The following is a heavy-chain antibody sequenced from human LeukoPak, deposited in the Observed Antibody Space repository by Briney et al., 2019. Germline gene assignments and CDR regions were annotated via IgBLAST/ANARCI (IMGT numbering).Heavy chain of an antibody. Sequence: ASVEVSCKASGYTFTGYYMHWVRQAPGQGLEWMGWINPNSGGTNYAQKFQGRVTMTRDTSISTAYMELSRLRSDDTAVYYCARVKSYYYDTSDKDAFDIWGQGTMVTVSS. V-gene: IGHV1-2*02. CDR3: ARVKSYYYDTSDKDAFDI. CDR2: INPNSGGT. J-gene: IGHJ3*02. D-gene: IGHD3-22*01. CDR1: GYTFTGYY.